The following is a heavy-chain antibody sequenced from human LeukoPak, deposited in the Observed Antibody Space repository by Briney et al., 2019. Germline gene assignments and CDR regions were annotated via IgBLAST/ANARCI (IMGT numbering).Heavy chain of an antibody. CDR2: ISSSSSYI. CDR3: ARDDLRAGWDP. V-gene: IGHV3-21*04. D-gene: IGHD3/OR15-3a*01. CDR1: GFTFSSYS. J-gene: IGHJ5*02. Sequence: GGSLRLSCAASGFTFSSYSMNWVRQAPGKGLEWVSSISSSSSYIYYADSVKGRFTISRDNSKNQFSLKLSSVTAADTAVYYCARDDLRAGWDPWGQGTLVTVSS.